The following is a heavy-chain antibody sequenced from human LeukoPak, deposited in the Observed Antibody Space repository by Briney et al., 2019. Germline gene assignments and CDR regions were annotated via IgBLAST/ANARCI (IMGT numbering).Heavy chain of an antibody. CDR1: GGSISSGNYY. CDR2: IYIVGST. J-gene: IGHJ5*02. V-gene: IGHV4-61*02. Sequence: SETLSLTCTVSGGSISSGNYYWSWIRQPAGKGLEWIGRIYIVGSTDYSPSLKNRVTISMDTSKNQFSLKLSSVTAADTAVYYCARTPITGYGSGRKRGTTWFDPWGQGTLATVSS. D-gene: IGHD3-10*01. CDR3: ARTPITGYGSGRKRGTTWFDP.